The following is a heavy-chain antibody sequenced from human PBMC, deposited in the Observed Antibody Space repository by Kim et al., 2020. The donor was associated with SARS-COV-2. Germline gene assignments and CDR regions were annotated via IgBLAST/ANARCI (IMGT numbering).Heavy chain of an antibody. V-gene: IGHV3-48*03. CDR1: GFTFSNYE. CDR2: ISSSGSTI. D-gene: IGHD3-16*01. CDR3: ATHGGVYYYYGMDV. J-gene: IGHJ6*02. Sequence: GGSLRLSCAASGFTFSNYELNWVRQAPGKGLEWVAYISSSGSTIYYADSVKGRFTISRDNAKNSLYLQMSSLRAEDTAVYYCATHGGVYYYYGMDVWGQGTTVPVSS.